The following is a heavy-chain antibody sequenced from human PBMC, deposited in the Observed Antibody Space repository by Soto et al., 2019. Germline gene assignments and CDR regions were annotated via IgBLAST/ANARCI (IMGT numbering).Heavy chain of an antibody. D-gene: IGHD3-10*01. Sequence: GSLRLSCAASGFTFRNYGMNWVRQAPGKGLEWVSYIGIGSSTKYYADSVKGRFTISRDNSKNTLYLQMNSLRAEDTAVYYCAREDRYYYGSGSYYGDYWGQGTLVTSPQ. J-gene: IGHJ4*02. CDR2: IGIGSSTK. CDR3: AREDRYYYGSGSYYGDY. V-gene: IGHV3-48*01. CDR1: GFTFRNYG.